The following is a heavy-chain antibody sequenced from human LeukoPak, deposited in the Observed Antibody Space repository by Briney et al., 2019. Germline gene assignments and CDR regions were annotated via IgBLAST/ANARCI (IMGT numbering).Heavy chain of an antibody. CDR1: GGSISSYY. CDR2: IYYSGST. Sequence: SETLSLTCTASGGSISSYYWSWIRQPPGKGLEWVGSIYYSGSTNYNPSLKSRVTISVDTSKNQFSLKLSSVTAADTAVYYCARNRYNWNYDYYYYYMDVWGKGTTVTVSS. V-gene: IGHV4-59*01. J-gene: IGHJ6*03. D-gene: IGHD1-7*01. CDR3: ARNRYNWNYDYYYYYMDV.